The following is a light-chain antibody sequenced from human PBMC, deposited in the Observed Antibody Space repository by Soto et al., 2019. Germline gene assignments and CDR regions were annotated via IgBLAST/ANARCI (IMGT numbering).Light chain of an antibody. CDR3: CSYAGSSTYV. CDR1: SSDVGSYNL. V-gene: IGLV2-23*02. CDR2: EVT. Sequence: QSVLSQPASVSGSPGQSITTSCTGTSSDVGSYNLVSWYQQHPGKAPKFMIFEVTQRPSGVSNRFSGSKSGNTASLTISGLQAEDEADYYCCSYAGSSTYVFGTGTKVTV. J-gene: IGLJ1*01.